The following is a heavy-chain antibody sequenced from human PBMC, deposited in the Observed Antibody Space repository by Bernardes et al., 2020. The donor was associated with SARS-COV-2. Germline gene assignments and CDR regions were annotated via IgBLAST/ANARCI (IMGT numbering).Heavy chain of an antibody. CDR3: ARGHDTWTDVYYSYYNGMDV. Sequence: ASVKFSCKASGYTFIGYYIHWVRQAPGLGLEWMGWMNPNSGGTNCAQKFHGRVTMTRDTSITTAYIELNSLMSDDTAVYYCARGHDTWTDVYYSYYNGMDVWGQGTTITISS. D-gene: IGHD1-1*01. CDR2: MNPNSGGT. V-gene: IGHV1-2*02. J-gene: IGHJ6*02. CDR1: GYTFIGYY.